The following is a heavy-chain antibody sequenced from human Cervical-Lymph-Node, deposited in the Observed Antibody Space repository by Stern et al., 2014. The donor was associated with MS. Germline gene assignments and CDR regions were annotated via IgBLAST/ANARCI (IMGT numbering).Heavy chain of an antibody. Sequence: QVQLVQSGAEVKKPGSSVKVSCKASGGTFSSHGISWVRQAPGQGLEWMGGIIPVLSTIDYAQKFPGRVTIIAAESNSATSMELGSLRSEDAAVYYCARRGSARRGSGWLDPWGQGTLVTVSS. J-gene: IGHJ5*02. V-gene: IGHV1-69*01. CDR3: ARRGSARRGSGWLDP. D-gene: IGHD3-10*01. CDR2: IIPVLSTI. CDR1: GGTFSSHG.